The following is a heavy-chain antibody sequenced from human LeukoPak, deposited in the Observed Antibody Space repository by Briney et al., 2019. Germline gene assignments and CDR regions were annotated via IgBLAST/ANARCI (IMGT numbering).Heavy chain of an antibody. CDR3: ETGSSGSYPFDY. Sequence: ASVKVSCKASGGTFSRYAISWVRQAPGQGLEWMGGIIPIFGTANYAQKFQGRVTITTDESTSTAYMELSSLRSEDTAVYYCETGSSGSYPFDYWGQGTLVTVSS. D-gene: IGHD1-26*01. J-gene: IGHJ4*02. V-gene: IGHV1-69*05. CDR1: GGTFSRYA. CDR2: IIPIFGTA.